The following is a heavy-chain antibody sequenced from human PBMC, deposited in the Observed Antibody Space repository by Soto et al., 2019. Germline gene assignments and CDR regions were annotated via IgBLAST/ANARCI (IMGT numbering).Heavy chain of an antibody. V-gene: IGHV1-2*02. CDR1: GSTFTGYY. CDR3: ARASGVYDAFDI. Sequence: GASVKVSCKASGSTFTGYYMHCVRQAPGQVLEWMGWINPNNGGTKYAQKFQGSVTMTRDTSISTAYMELSRLRSDDTAVYYCARASGVYDAFDIWGQGTMVTVSS. D-gene: IGHD4-17*01. CDR2: INPNNGGT. J-gene: IGHJ3*02.